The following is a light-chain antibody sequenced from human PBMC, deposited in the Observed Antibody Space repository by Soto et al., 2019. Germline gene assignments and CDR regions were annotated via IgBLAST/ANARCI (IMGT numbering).Light chain of an antibody. CDR1: QSVSGD. V-gene: IGKV3-15*01. CDR2: GAS. CDR3: QQYNNWPRT. J-gene: IGKJ1*01. Sequence: EIVMTQSPATLSVYPGERATLSCRASQSVSGDLAWYHQKPGQAPRLLIYGASTRATGIPARFSGSGSGTEFTLTINSLQSEDFAVYYCQQYNNWPRTFGQGTKVDIK.